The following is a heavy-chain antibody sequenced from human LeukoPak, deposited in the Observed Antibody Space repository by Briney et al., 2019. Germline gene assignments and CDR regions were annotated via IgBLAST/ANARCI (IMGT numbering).Heavy chain of an antibody. CDR2: IYSSGNT. V-gene: IGHV3-53*01. J-gene: IGHJ4*02. Sequence: GGSLRLSCAASGFTVSGNYMSWVRQAPGKGLEWVSAIYSSGNTYYAGSVKGRFTISRDNSKNTLYLQMNGLRAEDTAVYYCARGGTIGLRTPYYFDSWGQGTLAAVSS. CDR3: ARGGTIGLRTPYYFDS. D-gene: IGHD1-7*01. CDR1: GFTVSGNY.